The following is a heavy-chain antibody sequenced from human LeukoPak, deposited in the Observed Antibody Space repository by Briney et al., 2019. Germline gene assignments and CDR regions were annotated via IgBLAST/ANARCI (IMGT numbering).Heavy chain of an antibody. CDR2: IYSGGNT. CDR1: GFTVSSNY. J-gene: IGHJ4*02. CDR3: ASSGWWGYFDY. V-gene: IGHV3-66*01. Sequence: PAGGSLRLSCAASGFTVSSNYMSWVRQAPGKGLEWVSIIYSGGNTYYTDSVKGRFTISRDNSKNTLYLQMNSLRAEDTAVYYCASSGWWGYFDYWGQGTLVTVSS. D-gene: IGHD6-19*01.